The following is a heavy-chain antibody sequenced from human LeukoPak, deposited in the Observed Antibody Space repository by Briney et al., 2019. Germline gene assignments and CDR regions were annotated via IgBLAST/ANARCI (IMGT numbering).Heavy chain of an antibody. D-gene: IGHD1-1*01. J-gene: IGHJ4*02. CDR2: IYYSGST. CDR3: ARVAEQHLDYYFDY. V-gene: IGHV4-59*01. Sequence: SETLSLTCTVSGGSISSYYWSWIRQPPGKGLEWIGYIYYSGSTNYNPSLKSRVTTSVDTSKNQFSLKLSSVTAADTAVYYCARVAEQHLDYYFDYWGQGTLVTVSS. CDR1: GGSISSYY.